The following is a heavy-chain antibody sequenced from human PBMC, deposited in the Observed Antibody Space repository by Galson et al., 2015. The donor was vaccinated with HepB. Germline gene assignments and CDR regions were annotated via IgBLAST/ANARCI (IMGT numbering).Heavy chain of an antibody. CDR2: INHSGST. V-gene: IGHV4-34*01. Sequence: ETLSLTCAVYGGSFSGYCWSWIRQPPGKGLEWIGEINHSGSTNYNPSLKSRVTISVDTSKNQFSLKLSSVTAADTAVYYCARHTGWEGNYYFDYWGQGTLVTVSS. CDR3: ARHTGWEGNYYFDY. CDR1: GGSFSGYC. D-gene: IGHD1-26*01. J-gene: IGHJ4*02.